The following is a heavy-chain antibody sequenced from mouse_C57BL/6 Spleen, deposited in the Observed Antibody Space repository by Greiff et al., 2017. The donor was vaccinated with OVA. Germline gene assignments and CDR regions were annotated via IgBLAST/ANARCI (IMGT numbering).Heavy chain of an antibody. Sequence: EVKLMESGAELVKPGASVKLSCTASGFNIKDYYMHWVKQRTEQGLEWIGRIDPEDGETTYAPKFQGKATITADTSSNTAYLQLSSLTSEDTAVYYCARRDYYCSRYAMDYWGQGTTVTVSS. CDR1: GFNIKDYY. CDR3: ARRDYYCSRYAMDY. CDR2: IDPEDGET. D-gene: IGHD1-1*01. J-gene: IGHJ4*01. V-gene: IGHV14-2*01.